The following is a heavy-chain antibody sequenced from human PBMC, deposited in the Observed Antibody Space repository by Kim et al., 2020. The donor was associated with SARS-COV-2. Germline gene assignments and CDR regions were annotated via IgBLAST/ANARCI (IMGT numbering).Heavy chain of an antibody. CDR2: ISGSGGST. D-gene: IGHD5-18*01. V-gene: IGHV3-23*01. CDR1: GFTFSSYA. CDR3: AKDRRWSVDTAMVMDY. Sequence: GGSLRLSCAVSGFTFSSYAMSWVRQAPGKGLEWVSAISGSGGSTYYADSVKGRFTISRDNSKNTLYLQMNSLRAEDTAVYYCAKDRRWSVDTAMVMDYWGQGTLVTVSS. J-gene: IGHJ4*02.